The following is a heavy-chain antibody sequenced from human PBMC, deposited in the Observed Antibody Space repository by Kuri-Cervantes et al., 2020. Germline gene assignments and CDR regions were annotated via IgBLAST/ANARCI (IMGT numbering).Heavy chain of an antibody. J-gene: IGHJ4*02. D-gene: IGHD1-26*01. CDR1: GGSISSYY. CDR2: IYYSGST. V-gene: IGHV4-59*01. Sequence: ESLKISCTVSGGSISSYYWSWIRQPPGKGLGWIGYIYYSGSTNYNPSLKSRVTISVDTSKNQFSLKLSSVTAADTAVYYCARISIVGAIADYWGQGTLVTVSS. CDR3: ARISIVGAIADY.